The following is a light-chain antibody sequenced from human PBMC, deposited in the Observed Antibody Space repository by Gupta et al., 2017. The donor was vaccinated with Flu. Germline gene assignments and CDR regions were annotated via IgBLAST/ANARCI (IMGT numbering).Light chain of an antibody. CDR3: GTLNGGLGTGV. J-gene: IGLJ3*02. CDR1: SSNIGNNF. Sequence: QSVLTQPPSVSAAPGQKVTIFCSGTSSNIGNNFVSWYQHLPGTAPKLLIYENTKRPSGIPDRFSGSKSGTSATLGITGLQTGDEAHYYCGTLNGGLGTGVFGGGTKLTV. V-gene: IGLV1-51*02. CDR2: ENT.